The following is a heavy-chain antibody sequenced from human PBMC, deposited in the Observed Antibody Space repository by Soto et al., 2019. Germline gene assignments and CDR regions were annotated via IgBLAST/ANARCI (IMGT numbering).Heavy chain of an antibody. Sequence: EVQLVESGGGLVQPGGSLRLSCAASGFTFSSYDMHWVRQATGKGLEWVSAIGTAGDTYYPGSVKGRFTISRENAKNSLYLQMNSRRAEDTAVYYCARKNDSSAPFMGPWDYWGQGTLVTVSS. J-gene: IGHJ4*02. V-gene: IGHV3-13*01. CDR2: IGTAGDT. CDR1: GFTFSSYD. CDR3: ARKNDSSAPFMGPWDY. D-gene: IGHD3-22*01.